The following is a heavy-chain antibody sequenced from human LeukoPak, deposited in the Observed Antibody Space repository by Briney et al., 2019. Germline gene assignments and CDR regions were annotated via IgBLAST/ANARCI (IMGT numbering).Heavy chain of an antibody. CDR1: GYTFTGYY. J-gene: IGHJ4*02. CDR3: ALMVRGVINRLDY. Sequence: ASVKVSCKASGYTFTGYYMHWVRQAPGQGLEWMGWINPNSGDTNYAQKFQGRVTMTRDTSISTAYMELGRLRSDDTAIYYCALMVRGVINRLDYWGQGTLVTVSS. V-gene: IGHV1-2*02. D-gene: IGHD3-10*01. CDR2: INPNSGDT.